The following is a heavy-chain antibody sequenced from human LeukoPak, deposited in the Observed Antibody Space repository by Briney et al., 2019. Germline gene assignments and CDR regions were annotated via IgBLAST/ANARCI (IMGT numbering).Heavy chain of an antibody. J-gene: IGHJ4*02. V-gene: IGHV4-59*01. CDR3: VRVGDYVGYFDY. CDR1: GGSISSYY. CDR2: IYYSGST. Sequence: SSETLSLTCTVSGGSISSYYWSWIRQPPGKGLEWIGYIYYSGSTNYNPSLKSRVTISVDTSKNQFSLKLSSVTAADTAVYYCVRVGDYVGYFDYWGQGTLVTVSS. D-gene: IGHD4-17*01.